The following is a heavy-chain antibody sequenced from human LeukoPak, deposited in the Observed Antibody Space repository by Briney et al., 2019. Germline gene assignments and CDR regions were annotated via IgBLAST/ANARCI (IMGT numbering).Heavy chain of an antibody. J-gene: IGHJ6*03. Sequence: PGGSLRLSCIASGLSFGNYAMNWVRQAPGKGLQWVSSISGSGDTTYIADSVKGRFTISRDNSKNTLFLEMNSLRVEDTALYFCAKGAVESLNYYFYMEVWGTGTTVTVSS. CDR2: ISGSGDTT. CDR3: AKGAVESLNYYFYMEV. CDR1: GLSFGNYA. V-gene: IGHV3-23*01. D-gene: IGHD2-15*01.